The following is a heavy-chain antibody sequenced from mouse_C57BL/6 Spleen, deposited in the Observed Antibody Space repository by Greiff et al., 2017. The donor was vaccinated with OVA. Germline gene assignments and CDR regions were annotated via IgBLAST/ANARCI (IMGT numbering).Heavy chain of an antibody. Sequence: QVQLQQSGAELVRPGASVTLSCKASGYTFPDYEMHWVKQTPVHGLEWIGAIDPETGGTAYNQKFKGKAILTADKSSSTAYMELRSLTSEDSAVYYCTRQLRLRGETWFADWGQGTLVTVSA. V-gene: IGHV1-15*01. CDR2: IDPETGGT. J-gene: IGHJ3*01. CDR1: GYTFPDYE. D-gene: IGHD3-2*02. CDR3: TRQLRLRGETWFAD.